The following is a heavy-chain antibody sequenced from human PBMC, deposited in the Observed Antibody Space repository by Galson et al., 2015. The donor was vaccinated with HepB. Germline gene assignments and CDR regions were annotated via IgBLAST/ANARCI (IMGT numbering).Heavy chain of an antibody. D-gene: IGHD1-14*01. CDR1: GFTFSNFN. CDR3: STAVPRTAGVFHI. V-gene: IGHV3-48*02. CDR2: ISSSSIPI. J-gene: IGHJ3*02. Sequence: SLRLSCAASGFTFSNFNMNWVRQAPGKGLEWVSYISSSSIPIYYADSVKGRFTISRDNAKNSLYLQMNNLGDEDTAVYYCSTAVPRTAGVFHIWGQGTMVTVSS.